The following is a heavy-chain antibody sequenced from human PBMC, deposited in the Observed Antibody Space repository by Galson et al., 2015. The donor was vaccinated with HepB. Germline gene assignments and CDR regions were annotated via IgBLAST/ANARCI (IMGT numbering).Heavy chain of an antibody. Sequence: SLRLSCAASGFTFSSYSMNWVRQAPGKGLEWVSYISSSSSTIYYADSVKGRFTISRDNAKNSLYLQMNSLRAEDTAVYYCAILQPYYYYGMDVWGQGTTVTVSS. V-gene: IGHV3-48*01. J-gene: IGHJ6*02. CDR3: AILQPYYYYGMDV. CDR1: GFTFSSYS. D-gene: IGHD4-11*01. CDR2: ISSSSSTI.